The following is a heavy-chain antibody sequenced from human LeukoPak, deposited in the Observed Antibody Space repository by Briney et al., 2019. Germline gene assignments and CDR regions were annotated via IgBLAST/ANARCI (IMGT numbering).Heavy chain of an antibody. CDR1: GFTFGDYA. CDR3: ARDNDSRDPPHFDY. Sequence: GGSLRLSCTASGFTFGDYAMSWVRQAPGKGLEWVGFIRSKAYGGTTEYAASVKGRFTISRDDSKSIAYLQMNSLKTEDTAVYYCARDNDSRDPPHFDYWGQGTLVTVSS. V-gene: IGHV3-49*04. D-gene: IGHD3-16*01. CDR2: IRSKAYGGTT. J-gene: IGHJ4*02.